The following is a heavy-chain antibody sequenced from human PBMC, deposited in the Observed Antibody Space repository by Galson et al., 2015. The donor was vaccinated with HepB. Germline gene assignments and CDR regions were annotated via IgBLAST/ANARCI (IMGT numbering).Heavy chain of an antibody. CDR1: GFTFSSYS. Sequence: SLRLSCAASGFTFSSYSMNWVRQAPGKGLEWVSSISSSSSYIYYADSVKGRFTISRDNAKNSLYLQMNSLRAEDTAVYYCARDYVGIAVAGPRLYYYYGMDVWGQGTLVTVSS. CDR2: ISSSSSYI. V-gene: IGHV3-21*01. J-gene: IGHJ6*02. D-gene: IGHD6-19*01. CDR3: ARDYVGIAVAGPRLYYYYGMDV.